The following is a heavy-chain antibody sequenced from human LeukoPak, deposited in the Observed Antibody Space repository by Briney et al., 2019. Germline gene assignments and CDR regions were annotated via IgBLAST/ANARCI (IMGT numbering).Heavy chain of an antibody. J-gene: IGHJ5*02. CDR1: GGSFSGYY. CDR2: INHSGST. D-gene: IGHD3-16*01. Sequence: SETLSLTCAVYGGSFSGYYWSWIRQPPGKGLEWIGEINHSGSTNYNPSLKSRVTISVDTSKNQFSLKLSSVTAADTAVYYCARDLVGEDWFDPWGQGTLVTVSS. V-gene: IGHV4-34*01. CDR3: ARDLVGEDWFDP.